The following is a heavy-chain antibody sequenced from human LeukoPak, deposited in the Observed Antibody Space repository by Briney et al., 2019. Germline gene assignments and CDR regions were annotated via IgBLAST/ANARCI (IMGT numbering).Heavy chain of an antibody. Sequence: GGSLRLSCAASGFTFSSYAMNWVRQAPGKGLEWVSGISGSGGTTYYADSVKGRFTISRDNSKNTLYLQMNSLRAEDTAVYYCAKRLALTTRAVDYWGQGTLVTVSS. CDR3: AKRLALTTRAVDY. V-gene: IGHV3-23*01. CDR1: GFTFSSYA. D-gene: IGHD4-17*01. CDR2: ISGSGGTT. J-gene: IGHJ4*02.